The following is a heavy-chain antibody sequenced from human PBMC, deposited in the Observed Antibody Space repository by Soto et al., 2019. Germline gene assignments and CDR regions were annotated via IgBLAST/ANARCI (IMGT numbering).Heavy chain of an antibody. CDR3: ARDYPANARFGVVNLHGLSP. J-gene: IGHJ5*02. CDR1: GDSVSSNSAA. V-gene: IGHV6-1*01. D-gene: IGHD3-3*01. Sequence: SQTLSLTCAISGDSVSSNSAAWNCIRQSPSRGLEWLGRTYYRSKWYNDYAVSVKSRITINPDTSKNQFSLQLNSVTPEDTAVYYCARDYPANARFGVVNLHGLSPWGQRTPVPVPS. CDR2: TYYRSKWYN.